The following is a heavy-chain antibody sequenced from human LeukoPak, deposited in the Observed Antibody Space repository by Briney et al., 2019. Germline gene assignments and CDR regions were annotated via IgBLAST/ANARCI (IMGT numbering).Heavy chain of an antibody. CDR2: ISYDGSNK. V-gene: IGHV3-30*18. J-gene: IGHJ1*01. CDR1: GFTFRSYG. D-gene: IGHD6-19*01. Sequence: PGRSLRLSCAASGFTFRSYGMHWVRQAPGKGLEWVAVISYDGSNKYYADSVKGRFTISRDNSKNTLYLQMNSLRPEDTAVYYCAKDRSSGWYSFQHWGQGTLVSVSS. CDR3: AKDRSSGWYSFQH.